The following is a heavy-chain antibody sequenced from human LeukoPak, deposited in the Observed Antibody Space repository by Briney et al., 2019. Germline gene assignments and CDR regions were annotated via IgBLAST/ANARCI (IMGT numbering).Heavy chain of an antibody. CDR2: ISYDANSK. Sequence: GGSLRLSCAASGFTFTSYTMHWVRLAPGRGLEWVTAISYDANSKYYADSVKGRLTISRDNSKNTVYLQMNSLRAEDSAVYYCARESVVYYFDYWGQGTPVTVSS. J-gene: IGHJ4*02. CDR1: GFTFTSYT. V-gene: IGHV3-30-3*01. D-gene: IGHD3-3*01. CDR3: ARESVVYYFDY.